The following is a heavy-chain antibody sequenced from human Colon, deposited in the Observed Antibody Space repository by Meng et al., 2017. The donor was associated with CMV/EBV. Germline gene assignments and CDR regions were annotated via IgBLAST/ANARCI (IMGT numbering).Heavy chain of an antibody. CDR1: GYTFTGYY. J-gene: IGHJ4*02. D-gene: IGHD3-10*01. V-gene: IGHV1-2*02. CDR3: ARDLRVWFGEFKN. Sequence: QVPLGQLGGWGKKPGASGKVSCKASGYTFTGYYMHWVRQAPGQGLEWMGWINPNSGGTNYAQKFQGRVTMTRDTSISTAYMELSRLRSDDTAVYYCARDLRVWFGEFKNWGQGTLVTVSS. CDR2: INPNSGGT.